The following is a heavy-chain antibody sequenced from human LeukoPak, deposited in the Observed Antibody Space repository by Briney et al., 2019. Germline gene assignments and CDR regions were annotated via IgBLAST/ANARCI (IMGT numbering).Heavy chain of an antibody. CDR2: ISGSGGST. CDR1: GFTFSSYA. V-gene: IGHV3-23*01. J-gene: IGHJ6*02. Sequence: GGSLRLSCAASGFTFSSYAMSWVRQAPGKGLEWVSAISGSGGSTYYADSVKGRFTISRDNSKSTLYLQMNSLRAEDTAVCYCAKAGSSWPYYYYYGMDVWGQGTTVTVSS. D-gene: IGHD6-13*01. CDR3: AKAGSSWPYYYYYGMDV.